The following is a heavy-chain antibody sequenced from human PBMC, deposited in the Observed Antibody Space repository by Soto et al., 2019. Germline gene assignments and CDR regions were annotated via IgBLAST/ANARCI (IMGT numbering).Heavy chain of an antibody. CDR1: GFTVSSNY. CDR2: IYSGGST. Sequence: GGSLRLSCVASGFTVSSNYMSWVRQAPGKGLEWVSVIYSGGSTYYADSVKGRFTISRDNSKNTLYLQMNSLRAEDTAVYYCARGEDTAMEGLDYWGQGTLVTVSS. CDR3: ARGEDTAMEGLDY. J-gene: IGHJ4*02. D-gene: IGHD5-18*01. V-gene: IGHV3-53*01.